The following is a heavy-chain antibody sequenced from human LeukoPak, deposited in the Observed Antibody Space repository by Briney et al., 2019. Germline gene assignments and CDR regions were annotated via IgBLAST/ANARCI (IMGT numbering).Heavy chain of an antibody. D-gene: IGHD3-3*01. CDR3: AKGPTYYDFWSGYSDAFDI. CDR1: GFTFSSYG. Sequence: PGGSLRLSRAASGFTFSSYGMHWVRQAPGKGLEWVAVISYDGSNKYYADSVKGRFTISRDNSKNTLYLQMNSLRAEDTAVYYCAKGPTYYDFWSGYSDAFDIWGQGTMVTVSS. CDR2: ISYDGSNK. V-gene: IGHV3-30*18. J-gene: IGHJ3*02.